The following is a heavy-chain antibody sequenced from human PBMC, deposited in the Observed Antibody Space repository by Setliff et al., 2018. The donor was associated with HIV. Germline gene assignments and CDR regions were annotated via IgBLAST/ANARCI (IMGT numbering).Heavy chain of an antibody. Sequence: ASVKVSCKASGYRFNTYGISWVRQAPGQGLEWMGWLSPYNGDTRFAQSLQGRVTLTTDTSTNTAYMEMRTLRSDDTAVYFCVRGVTRDISGYYRDEYFQHWGQGTPVTVSS. CDR3: VRGVTRDISGYYRDEYFQH. D-gene: IGHD3-22*01. J-gene: IGHJ1*01. CDR1: GYRFNTYG. CDR2: LSPYNGDT. V-gene: IGHV1-18*01.